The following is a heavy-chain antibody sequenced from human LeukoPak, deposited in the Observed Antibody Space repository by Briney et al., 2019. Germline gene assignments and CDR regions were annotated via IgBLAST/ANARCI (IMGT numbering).Heavy chain of an antibody. Sequence: GGSLRLSCAASGFTFSNAWMSWVRQAPGKGLEWVGRIKSKTDGGTTDYAAPVKGRFTISRDDSKNTLYLQMNSLKTEDTAVYYCTTRKNGYYYGSGSYSYYFDYWGQGTLVTVSS. CDR2: IKSKTDGGTT. CDR3: TTRKNGYYYGSGSYSYYFDY. D-gene: IGHD3-10*01. CDR1: GFTFSNAW. V-gene: IGHV3-15*01. J-gene: IGHJ4*02.